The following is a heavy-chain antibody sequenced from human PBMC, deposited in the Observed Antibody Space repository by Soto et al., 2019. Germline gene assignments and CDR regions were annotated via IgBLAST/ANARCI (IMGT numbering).Heavy chain of an antibody. V-gene: IGHV3-49*03. CDR1: GFTFGDYA. J-gene: IGHJ6*02. CDR2: IRSKAYGGTT. CDR3: TRPIVLMVYAHYYYGMDV. Sequence: GGSLRLSCTASGFTFGDYAMSWFRQAPGKGLEWVGFIRSKAYGGTTEYAASVKCRFTISRDDSKSIAYLQMNSLKTEDTAVYYCTRPIVLMVYAHYYYGMDVWGQGTTVTVSS. D-gene: IGHD2-8*01.